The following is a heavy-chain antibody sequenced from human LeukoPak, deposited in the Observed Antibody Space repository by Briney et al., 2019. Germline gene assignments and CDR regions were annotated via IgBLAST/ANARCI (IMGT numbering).Heavy chain of an antibody. Sequence: ASVKVSCKASGYTFTGYYMHWVRQAPGQGLEWMGRINPNSGGTNYAQKFQGRVTMTRDTSISTAYMELSRLRSDDTAVYHCASDLNGGNSVVDYYYYMDVWGKGTTVTVSS. CDR1: GYTFTGYY. CDR3: ASDLNGGNSVVDYYYYMDV. J-gene: IGHJ6*03. V-gene: IGHV1-2*06. D-gene: IGHD4-23*01. CDR2: INPNSGGT.